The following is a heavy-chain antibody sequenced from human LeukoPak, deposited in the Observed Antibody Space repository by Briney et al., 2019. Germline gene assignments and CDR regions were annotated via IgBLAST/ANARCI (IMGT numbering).Heavy chain of an antibody. Sequence: GGSLTHSCSASGFTFYSHAMIWLPPAPGKGRVGVLAIIGSGGGTYYADSVKGRFTISRDNSKNTLYLQMTSLRAEDTAVYYCAKEGDFWISRIWFDPWGQGTLVIVSS. V-gene: IGHV3-23*01. J-gene: IGHJ5*02. CDR2: IIGSGGGT. CDR3: AKEGDFWISRIWFDP. CDR1: GFTFYSHA. D-gene: IGHD3-3*01.